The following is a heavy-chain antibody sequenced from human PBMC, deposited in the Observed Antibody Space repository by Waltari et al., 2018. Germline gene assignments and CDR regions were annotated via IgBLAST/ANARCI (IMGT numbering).Heavy chain of an antibody. Sequence: QVQLQESGPGLVKPSETLSLSCAVSGGSLKTSHSWNWVRQAPGKGLEWLGEVFDSGSTNYHVSLKSRLTISIDMSKNQFSLELTSVSASDTAIYYCGRSYVWGKYRRFDYWGQGIRVIVSS. CDR1: GGSLKTSHS. CDR2: VFDSGST. CDR3: GRSYVWGKYRRFDY. D-gene: IGHD3-16*02. V-gene: IGHV4-4*02. J-gene: IGHJ4*02.